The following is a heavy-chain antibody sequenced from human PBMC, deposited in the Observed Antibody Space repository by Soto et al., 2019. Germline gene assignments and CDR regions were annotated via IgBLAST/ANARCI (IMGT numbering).Heavy chain of an antibody. CDR3: ARNNYYDSTGTFDY. CDR1: GGSITSYY. CDR2: IYYSGAT. V-gene: IGHV4-59*01. J-gene: IGHJ4*02. D-gene: IGHD3-22*01. Sequence: PSETLSLTCTVSGGSITSYYWSWIRQPPGKGLEWIGYIYYSGATNYNPSLKSRVTISVDTSKNQFSLRLGSVTAADTAVYYCARNNYYDSTGTFDYWGQANLVTVSS.